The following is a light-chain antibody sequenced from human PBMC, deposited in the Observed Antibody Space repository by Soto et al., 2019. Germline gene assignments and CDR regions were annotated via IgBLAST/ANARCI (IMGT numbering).Light chain of an antibody. V-gene: IGLV2-14*01. J-gene: IGLJ1*01. Sequence: QSALTQPASVSGSPGQSITISCTGTSNDVGGYNYVSWYQHHPGKAPKLMIYEVSDRHSGVSNRFSGSKSGNTASLTISGLQAEDEADYYCSSYTGSNIRYVFGTGTKLTVL. CDR1: SNDVGGYNY. CDR3: SSYTGSNIRYV. CDR2: EVS.